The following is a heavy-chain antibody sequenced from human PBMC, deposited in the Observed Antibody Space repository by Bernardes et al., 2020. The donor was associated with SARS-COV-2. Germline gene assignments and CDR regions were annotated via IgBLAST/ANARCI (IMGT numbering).Heavy chain of an antibody. V-gene: IGHV3-21*01. D-gene: IGHD6-19*01. J-gene: IGHJ6*02. CDR2: ISSSSSYI. Sequence: GGSLRLSCAASGFTFSSYSMNWVRQAPGKGLEWVSSISSSSSYIYYADSVKGRFTISRDNAKNSLYLQMNSLRAEDTAVYYCARDDRIAVAGTTDYYYGMDVWGQGTTVTVSS. CDR3: ARDDRIAVAGTTDYYYGMDV. CDR1: GFTFSSYS.